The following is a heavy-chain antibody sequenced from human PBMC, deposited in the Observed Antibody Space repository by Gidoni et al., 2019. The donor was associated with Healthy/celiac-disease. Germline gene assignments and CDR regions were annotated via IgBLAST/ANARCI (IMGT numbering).Heavy chain of an antibody. CDR3: ARDSGFMDISRYFDL. Sequence: QLQLQESGSGLVKPSQTLSLTCAVSGGSISSGGYSWSWIRQPPGKGLEWIGYIYHSGSTYYNPSLKSRVTISVDRSKNQFSLKLSSVTAADTAVYYCARDSGFMDISRYFDLWGRGTLVTVSS. J-gene: IGHJ2*01. CDR2: IYHSGST. D-gene: IGHD3-10*01. CDR1: GGSISSGGYS. V-gene: IGHV4-30-2*01.